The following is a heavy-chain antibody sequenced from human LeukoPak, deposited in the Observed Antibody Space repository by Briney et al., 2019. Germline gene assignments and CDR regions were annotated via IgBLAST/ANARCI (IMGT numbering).Heavy chain of an antibody. D-gene: IGHD2-2*02. CDR1: GYTFTNYG. CDR2: ISAYNGNT. CDR3: VRDAEGAAISVNYWFDP. V-gene: IGHV1-18*01. Sequence: ASVKVSCKASGYTFTNYGISWVRQAPGQGLEWMGWISAYNGNTNYAQKFQGRVTMTTDTSTSTAYMELRGLRSDDTAVYYCVRDAEGAAISVNYWFDPWGQGTLVTVSS. J-gene: IGHJ5*02.